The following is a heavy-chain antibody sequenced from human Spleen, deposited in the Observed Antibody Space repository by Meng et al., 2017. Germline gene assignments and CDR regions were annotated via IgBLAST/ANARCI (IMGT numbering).Heavy chain of an antibody. CDR1: GGSFRDYY. CDR3: ARGPTTMAHDFDY. V-gene: IGHV4-34*01. Sequence: QVQVREAGAGRFKASVTLSLTCVVAGGSFRDYYWSWIRQPPGKGLEWIGEINHSGSTNYNPSLESRATISVDTSQNNLSLKLSSVTAADSAVYYCARGPTTMAHDFDYWGQGTLVTVSS. D-gene: IGHD4-11*01. CDR2: INHSGST. J-gene: IGHJ4*02.